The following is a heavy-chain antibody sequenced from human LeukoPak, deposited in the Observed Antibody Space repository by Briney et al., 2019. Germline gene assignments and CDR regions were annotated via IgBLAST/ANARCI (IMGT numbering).Heavy chain of an antibody. Sequence: SETLSLTCTVSGGSISSYYWSWIRQPPGKGLEWIGYIYYSGSTNYNPSLKSRVTISVDTSKNQFSLKLSSVTAADTAVYYCARVSVPAAMLFDYWGQGTLVTVSS. V-gene: IGHV4-59*01. CDR1: GGSISSYY. J-gene: IGHJ4*02. CDR3: ARVSVPAAMLFDY. CDR2: IYYSGST. D-gene: IGHD2-2*01.